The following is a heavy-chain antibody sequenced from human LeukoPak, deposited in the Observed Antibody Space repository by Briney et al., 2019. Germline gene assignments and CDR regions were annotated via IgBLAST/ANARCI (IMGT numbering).Heavy chain of an antibody. CDR3: AKLED. CDR1: GLIFGSYG. D-gene: IGHD1-1*01. Sequence: PGGSLRLSCVASGLIFGSYGMSWVRQAPGKGLEWVSSISGRGTSTFYADSVKGRFTISRDNSKNTVYLQLSNLRVADTAVYYCAKLEDWGQGTLVAVSS. J-gene: IGHJ4*02. V-gene: IGHV3-23*05. CDR2: ISGRGTST.